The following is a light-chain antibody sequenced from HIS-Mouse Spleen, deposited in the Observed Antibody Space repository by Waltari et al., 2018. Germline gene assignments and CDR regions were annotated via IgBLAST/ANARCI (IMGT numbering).Light chain of an antibody. CDR1: SSNIGSNY. Sequence: QSVLTQPPAASGTPGQGVTISCSGSSSNIGSNYVYWYQQLPGTAPKLLSYRNNQRPSGVPDRFSGSKSGTSASLAISGLRSEDEADYYCAAWDDSLKGVFGGGTKLTVL. V-gene: IGLV1-47*01. CDR2: RNN. CDR3: AAWDDSLKGV. J-gene: IGLJ2*01.